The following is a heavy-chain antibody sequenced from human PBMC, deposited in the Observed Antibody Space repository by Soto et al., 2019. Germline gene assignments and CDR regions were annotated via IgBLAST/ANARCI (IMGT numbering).Heavy chain of an antibody. J-gene: IGHJ5*02. D-gene: IGHD3-22*01. CDR1: GCSLSSYG. CDR3: AKGGAYYYDSSGGAVGT. V-gene: IGHV3-30*18. Sequence: EGSLRRSCAASGCSLSSYGMHWVRQAPGKGLEWVAVISYDGSNKYYADSVKGRFTISRDNSKNTLYLQMNSLRAEDTAVYYCAKGGAYYYDSSGGAVGTWGQVTLVTVSS. CDR2: ISYDGSNK.